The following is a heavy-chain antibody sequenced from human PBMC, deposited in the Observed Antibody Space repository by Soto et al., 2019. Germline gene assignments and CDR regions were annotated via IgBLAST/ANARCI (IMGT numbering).Heavy chain of an antibody. CDR2: IYYSGST. CDR1: GGSISSGCYY. J-gene: IGHJ4*02. D-gene: IGHD5-12*01. Sequence: QVQLQESGPGLVKPSQTLSLTCTVSGGSISSGCYYWSWIRQHPGKGLEWIGYIYYSGSTYYNPSLKSRVTISVDTSKIQFSLKLSSVTAADTAVYYCAREGPDGYNTIDYWGQGTLVTVSS. V-gene: IGHV4-31*03. CDR3: AREGPDGYNTIDY.